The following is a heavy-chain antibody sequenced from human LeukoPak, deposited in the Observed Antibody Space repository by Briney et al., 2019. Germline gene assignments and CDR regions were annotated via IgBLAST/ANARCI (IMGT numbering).Heavy chain of an antibody. D-gene: IGHD6-19*01. V-gene: IGHV3-23*01. J-gene: IGHJ6*03. CDR2: ISGSGGST. CDR1: GFTFSSYA. Sequence: GGSLRLSCAASGFTFSSYAMSWVRQAPGKGLEWVSAISGSGGSTYYADSVKGRFTISRDNSKNTLYLQMNSLRAEDAAVYYCAKAGQWLVNYYYYMDVWGKGTTVTISS. CDR3: AKAGQWLVNYYYYMDV.